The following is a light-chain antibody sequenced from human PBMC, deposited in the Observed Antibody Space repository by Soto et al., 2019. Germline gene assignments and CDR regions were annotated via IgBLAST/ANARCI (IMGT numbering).Light chain of an antibody. CDR1: QGISRS. CDR3: QQADTFPIT. V-gene: IGKV1D-12*01. CDR2: SAS. Sequence: DIQMTQSPSSVSASVGDRVTITCQASQGISRSLAWYQQKPGKAPKLLIYSASSLQSGVPSRFSGSGFGTDFTLTISSLQPEDFATYYCQQADTFPITFGQGKRLEIK. J-gene: IGKJ5*01.